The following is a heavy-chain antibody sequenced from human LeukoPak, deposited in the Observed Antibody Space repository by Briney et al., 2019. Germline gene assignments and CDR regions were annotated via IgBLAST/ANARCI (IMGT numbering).Heavy chain of an antibody. V-gene: IGHV3-11*06. CDR1: GFTFSDYY. J-gene: IGHJ6*04. Sequence: GGSLRLSCAASGFTFSDYYMSWIRQAPGKGLEWVSYISSSSSYTNHADSVKGRFTISRDNAKNSLYLQMNSLRAEDTAVYYCARDLYGSGSYSNYYYGMDVWGKGTTVTVSS. CDR3: ARDLYGSGSYSNYYYGMDV. CDR2: ISSSSSYT. D-gene: IGHD3-10*01.